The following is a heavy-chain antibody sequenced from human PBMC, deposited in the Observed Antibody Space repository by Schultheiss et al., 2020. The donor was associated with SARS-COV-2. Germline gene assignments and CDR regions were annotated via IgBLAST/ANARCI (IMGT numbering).Heavy chain of an antibody. CDR1: GFTFSSYA. CDR2: ISYDGSNK. CDR3: ARVEYGSGKTNLNDAFDI. J-gene: IGHJ3*02. V-gene: IGHV3-30-3*01. Sequence: GESLKISCAASGFTFSSYAMHWVRQAPGKGLEWVAVISYDGSNKYYADSVKGRFTISRDNSKNTLYLQMNSLRAEDTAVYYCARVEYGSGKTNLNDAFDIWGQGTMVTVSS. D-gene: IGHD3-10*01.